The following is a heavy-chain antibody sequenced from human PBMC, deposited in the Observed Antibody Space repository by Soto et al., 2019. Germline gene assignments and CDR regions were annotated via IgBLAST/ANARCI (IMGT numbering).Heavy chain of an antibody. D-gene: IGHD2-8*01. CDR3: AREGYCTNGVCYTSGY. Sequence: GASVTVSFKASEYTFTGYYMHWLRQAPGQGLEWMGWINPNSGCTNYAQKFQGRVTMTRDTSISTAYMELSRLRSDDTAVYYCAREGYCTNGVCYTSGYWGQGTLVTVSS. V-gene: IGHV1-2*02. CDR1: EYTFTGYY. J-gene: IGHJ4*02. CDR2: INPNSGCT.